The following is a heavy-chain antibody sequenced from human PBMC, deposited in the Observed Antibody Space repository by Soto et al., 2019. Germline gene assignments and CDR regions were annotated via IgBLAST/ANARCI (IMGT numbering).Heavy chain of an antibody. CDR3: AKDGFDSSGYALGYYFDY. V-gene: IGHV3-23*01. CDR2: ISGSGGST. CDR1: GFTFSSYA. Sequence: GGSLRLSCAASGFTFSSYAMSWVRQAPGKGLEWVSAISGSGGSTNYADSVKGRFTISRDNSKNTLYLQMNSLRAEDTAVYYCAKDGFDSSGYALGYYFDYWGQGTLVTVSS. J-gene: IGHJ4*02. D-gene: IGHD3-22*01.